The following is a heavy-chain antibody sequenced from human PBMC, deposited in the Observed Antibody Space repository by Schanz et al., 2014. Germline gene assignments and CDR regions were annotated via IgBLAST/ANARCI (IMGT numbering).Heavy chain of an antibody. Sequence: QVQLVQSGAEVKKPGASVKVSCKASGYTFTSHGISWVRQAPGQGLEWMGRIIPSLGLAKYEQKFQDKVTITADTSTTTAYMELTSLRSEDTAVYYCAGTYCSSTSCYTGYYYMDVWGKGTTVTVSS. V-gene: IGHV1-69*04. J-gene: IGHJ6*03. CDR1: GYTFTSHG. CDR3: AGTYCSSTSCYTGYYYMDV. D-gene: IGHD2-2*02. CDR2: IIPSLGLA.